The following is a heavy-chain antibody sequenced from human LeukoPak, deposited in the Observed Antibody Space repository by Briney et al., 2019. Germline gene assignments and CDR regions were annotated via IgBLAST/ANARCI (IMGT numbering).Heavy chain of an antibody. Sequence: ASVKVSCKASGYTFTSYGISWVRQAPGQGLEWMGWISAYNGDTNYAQKLQGRVTMTTDTSTSTAYMELRSLRSDDTAVYYCARAEHTVVVTAILPFDYWGQGTLVTVSS. CDR3: ARAEHTVVVTAILPFDY. D-gene: IGHD2-21*02. CDR1: GYTFTSYG. J-gene: IGHJ4*02. V-gene: IGHV1-18*01. CDR2: ISAYNGDT.